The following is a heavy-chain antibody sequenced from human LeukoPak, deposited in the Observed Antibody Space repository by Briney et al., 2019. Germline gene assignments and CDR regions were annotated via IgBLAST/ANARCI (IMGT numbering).Heavy chain of an antibody. CDR2: IIPIFGTA. V-gene: IGHV1-69*01. CDR1: GGTFSSYA. J-gene: IGHJ4*02. Sequence: ASVKVSCKASGGTFSSYAISWVRQAPGQGLEWMGGIIPIFGTANYAQKFQGRVTITADGSTSTAYMELSSLRSEDTAVYYCARDRVYYDSSCYSLDYWGQGTLVTVSS. CDR3: ARDRVYYDSSCYSLDY. D-gene: IGHD3-22*01.